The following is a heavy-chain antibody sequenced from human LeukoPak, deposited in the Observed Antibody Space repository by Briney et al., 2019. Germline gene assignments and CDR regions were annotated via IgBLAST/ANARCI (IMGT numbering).Heavy chain of an antibody. D-gene: IGHD3-3*01. J-gene: IGHJ3*02. CDR3: ARVSDFWSGYFISDAFDI. V-gene: IGHV3-23*01. Sequence: GGSLRLSCAASGFSFGNHAMIWVRQAAGKGLEWVSVVSGSGDTTYYADSVRGRFTISRDNAKNSLYLQMNSLRAEDTAVYYCARVSDFWSGYFISDAFDIWGQGTMVTVSS. CDR2: VSGSGDTT. CDR1: GFSFGNHA.